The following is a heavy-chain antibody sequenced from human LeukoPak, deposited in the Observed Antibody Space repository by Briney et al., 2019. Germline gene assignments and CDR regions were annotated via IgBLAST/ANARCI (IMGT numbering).Heavy chain of an antibody. Sequence: PSQTLSLTCTVSGGSISSGGYYWSWIRQHPGKGLEWIGYIYYSGSTYYNPPLKSRVTISVDTSKNQFSLKLSSVTAADTAVYYCAKDKQELRLGELSPPDYWGQGTLVTVSS. CDR3: AKDKQELRLGELSPPDY. V-gene: IGHV4-31*03. CDR1: GGSISSGGYY. J-gene: IGHJ4*02. D-gene: IGHD3-16*02. CDR2: IYYSGST.